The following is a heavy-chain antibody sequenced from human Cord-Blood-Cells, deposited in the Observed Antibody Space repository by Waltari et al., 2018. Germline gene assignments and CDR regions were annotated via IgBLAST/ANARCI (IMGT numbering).Heavy chain of an antibody. CDR1: GYTLSDLS. J-gene: IGHJ3*02. CDR2: FDPEDGET. CDR3: ATTHPVREMRSLAFDI. V-gene: IGHV1-24*01. D-gene: IGHD3-16*01. Sequence: QVQLVQSGAEVTQPGASVKVSCKVSGYTLSDLSMHWVRQAPGKGLEWMGGFDPEDGETIYAQKFQGRVTMTEDTSTDTAYMELSSLRSEDTAVYYCATTHPVREMRSLAFDIWGQGTMVTVSS.